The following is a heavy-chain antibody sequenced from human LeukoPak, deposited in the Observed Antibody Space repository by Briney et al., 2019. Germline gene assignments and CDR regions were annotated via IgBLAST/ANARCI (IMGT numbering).Heavy chain of an antibody. CDR1: GGSIGTYS. Sequence: PSETLSLTCTVSGGSIGTYSWNWIRQPPGKGLEWIGYIYYSGTTNYNPSLKSRVTISVETSKNQLSLKLSSVTAADTAVYYCARGVYIAAAQYGYWGQGTLVTVSS. CDR3: ARGVYIAAAQYGY. CDR2: IYYSGTT. V-gene: IGHV4-59*01. J-gene: IGHJ4*02. D-gene: IGHD6-13*01.